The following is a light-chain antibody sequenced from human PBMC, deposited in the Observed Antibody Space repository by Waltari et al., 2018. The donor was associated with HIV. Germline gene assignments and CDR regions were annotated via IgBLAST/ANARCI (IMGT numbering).Light chain of an antibody. Sequence: QSVLTQTPSVSAAPGQKVPISCSGSSPNIGKNFVSWYKQLPGAAPKPLIYDNNKRPSGIPDRFSGSKSGTSATLGITGLQTGDEADYYCGTWDSSLSGVVFGGGTKLTVL. CDR3: GTWDSSLSGVV. V-gene: IGLV1-51*01. CDR2: DNN. J-gene: IGLJ2*01. CDR1: SPNIGKNF.